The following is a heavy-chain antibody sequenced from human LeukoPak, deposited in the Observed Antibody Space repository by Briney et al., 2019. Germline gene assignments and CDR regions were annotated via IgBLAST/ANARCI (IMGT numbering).Heavy chain of an antibody. V-gene: IGHV1-69*04. J-gene: IGHJ4*02. CDR2: IIPILGIT. Sequence: SVKVSCKASEGTFNSYGISWVRQAPGQGLEWMGRIIPILGITNYAQKFQGRVTITADKSTNTAYMELSSLRSEDTAVFYCARDLRGSSSWYDYWGQGTLVTVSS. CDR1: EGTFNSYG. D-gene: IGHD6-13*01. CDR3: ARDLRGSSSWYDY.